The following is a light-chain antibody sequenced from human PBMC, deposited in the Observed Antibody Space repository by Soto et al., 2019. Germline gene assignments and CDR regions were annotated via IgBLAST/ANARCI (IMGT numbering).Light chain of an antibody. CDR1: QSVNNY. CDR3: QQRSNWIT. Sequence: IVMPQSPATLSVSPGERAILSCRASQSVNNYLACYQQRPGQAPRLLIYGASSRATGIPDRFSGSGSQTDFTLTISSLEPEDFAVYYCQQRSNWITVGQGTRLEI. CDR2: GAS. V-gene: IGKV3-11*01. J-gene: IGKJ5*01.